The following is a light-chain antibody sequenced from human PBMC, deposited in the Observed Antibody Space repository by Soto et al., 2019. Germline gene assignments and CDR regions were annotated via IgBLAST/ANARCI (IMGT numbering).Light chain of an antibody. CDR3: QQYKSFSPFT. Sequence: DIQLTQSPSTLSAAVGDSVTITCRASQNIRNLLAWYQQKPGKAPKPLIYKASSLESGVPSRFSGSGSGTEFTLTISSLQPNDFASYYCQQYKSFSPFTFGGGTKVDIK. V-gene: IGKV1-5*03. CDR2: KAS. J-gene: IGKJ4*01. CDR1: QNIRNL.